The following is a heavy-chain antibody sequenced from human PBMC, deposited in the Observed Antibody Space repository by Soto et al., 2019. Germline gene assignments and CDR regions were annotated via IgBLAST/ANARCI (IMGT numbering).Heavy chain of an antibody. CDR2: IYYSGST. CDR3: ARTRVDYGDYGGFDY. Sequence: SETLSLTSTVSGGSISSYYWSWIRQPPGKGLEWIGYIYYSGSTNYNPSLKSRVTISVDTSKNQFSLKLSSVTAADTAVYYCARTRVDYGDYGGFDYWGQGTLVTVSS. D-gene: IGHD4-17*01. V-gene: IGHV4-59*01. CDR1: GGSISSYY. J-gene: IGHJ4*02.